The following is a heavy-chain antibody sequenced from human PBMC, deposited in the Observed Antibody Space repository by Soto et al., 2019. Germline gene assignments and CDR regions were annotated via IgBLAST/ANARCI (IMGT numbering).Heavy chain of an antibody. V-gene: IGHV3-30*18. D-gene: IGHD5-18*01. CDR3: AKDGGYSYGWGMNYYYGMDV. CDR2: ISYDGSNK. CDR1: GLTFSSYG. J-gene: IGHJ6*02. Sequence: GGSLRLSCAASGLTFSSYGMHWVRQAPGKGLEWVAVISYDGSNKYYADSVKGRFTISRDNSKNTLYLQMNSLRAEDTAVYYCAKDGGYSYGWGMNYYYGMDVWGQGTTVTVSS.